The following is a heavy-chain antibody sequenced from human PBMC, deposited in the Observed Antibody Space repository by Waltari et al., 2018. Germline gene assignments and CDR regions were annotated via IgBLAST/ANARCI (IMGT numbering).Heavy chain of an antibody. CDR2: MSFDGYNK. CDR1: GFPFRASG. Sequence: HVQIVESAGAGVEPGRYLRLCCADAGFPFRASGMHWVRQAPGKGLEWVALMSFDGYNKFYVDSVQGRFTISRDNSKNLMYLEMRDLRSEDTATYYCAKETQSDGNAGLEFWGQGTVVTVSS. J-gene: IGHJ4*02. CDR3: AKETQSDGNAGLEF. V-gene: IGHV3-30*18. D-gene: IGHD1-1*01.